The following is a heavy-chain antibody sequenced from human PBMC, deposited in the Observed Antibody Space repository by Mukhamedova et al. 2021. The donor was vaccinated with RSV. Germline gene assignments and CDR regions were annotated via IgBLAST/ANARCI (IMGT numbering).Heavy chain of an antibody. J-gene: IGHJ5*01. V-gene: IGHV3-23*01. CDR2: VSGTGGNA. D-gene: IGHD6-13*01. CDR3: ANLGYRSSWFHY. Sequence: SGFTLSTYAMSWVRQAPGKGLEWVSTVSGTGGNAYYADSVKGRFTISRDNSKNTLFLQMDSLRAEDTAVYFCANLGYRSSWFHYW. CDR1: GFTLSTYA.